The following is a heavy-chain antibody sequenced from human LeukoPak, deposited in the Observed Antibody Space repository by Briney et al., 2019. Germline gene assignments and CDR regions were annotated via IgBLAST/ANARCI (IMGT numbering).Heavy chain of an antibody. CDR3: ASPVTPLPY. D-gene: IGHD4-17*01. CDR2: ISSSSTYI. Sequence: KAGGSLRLSCAASGFTFSTYTMNWIRQAPGKGLEWVSSISSSSTYIYYADSVKGRFTISRDNAKNSLYLQMDGLRAEDTAVYYCASPVTPLPYWGQGTLVTVSS. V-gene: IGHV3-21*01. J-gene: IGHJ4*02. CDR1: GFTFSTYT.